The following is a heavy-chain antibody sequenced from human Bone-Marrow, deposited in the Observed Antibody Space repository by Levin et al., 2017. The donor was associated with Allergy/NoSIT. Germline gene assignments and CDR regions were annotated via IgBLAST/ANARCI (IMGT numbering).Heavy chain of an antibody. CDR3: ARTYYYGSGSYYLYYYYGMDV. CDR1: GGTFSSYA. D-gene: IGHD3-10*01. CDR2: IIPIFGTA. J-gene: IGHJ6*02. V-gene: IGHV1-69*13. Sequence: VASVKVSCKASGGTFSSYAISWVRQAPGQGLEWMGGIIPIFGTANYAQKFQGRVTITADESTSTAYMELSSLRSEDTAVYYCARTYYYGSGSYYLYYYYGMDVWGQGTTVTVSS.